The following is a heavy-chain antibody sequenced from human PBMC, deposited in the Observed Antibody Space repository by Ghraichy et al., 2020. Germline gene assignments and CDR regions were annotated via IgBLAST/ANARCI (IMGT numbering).Heavy chain of an antibody. Sequence: TLSLTCAVYGGSFSGYYWSWIRQPPGKGLEWIGEINHSGSTNYNPSLKSRVTISVDTSKNQFSLKLSSVTAADTAVYYCVAEAAWDYWGQGTLVTVSS. J-gene: IGHJ4*02. CDR3: VAEAAWDY. V-gene: IGHV4-34*01. CDR1: GGSFSGYY. D-gene: IGHD6-13*01. CDR2: INHSGST.